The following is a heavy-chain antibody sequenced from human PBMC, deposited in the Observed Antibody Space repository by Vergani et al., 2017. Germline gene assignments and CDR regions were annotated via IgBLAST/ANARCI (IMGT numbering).Heavy chain of an antibody. Sequence: EVQLVESGGGLVKPGGSLRLSCAASGFTFSNAWMSWVRQAPGKGLEWVGRIKSKTDGGTTDYAAPVKGRFTISRDDSKNTLDLQMNSLKTEDTAVYYCTTDQRMTSFGVVTQAFDPWGQGTLVTVSS. J-gene: IGHJ5*02. V-gene: IGHV3-15*01. CDR2: IKSKTDGGTT. D-gene: IGHD3-3*01. CDR1: GFTFSNAW. CDR3: TTDQRMTSFGVVTQAFDP.